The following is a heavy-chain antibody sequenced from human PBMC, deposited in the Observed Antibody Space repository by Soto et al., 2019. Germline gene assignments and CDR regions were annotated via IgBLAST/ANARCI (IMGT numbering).Heavy chain of an antibody. D-gene: IGHD1-26*01. J-gene: IGHJ4*02. CDR2: ISYDGGNK. Sequence: QVKLVESRGGVVQPGRSLRLSCAASGFTFSSYAVHWVRQAPGKGLEWVAVISYDGGNKYYADSVKGRFTISRDTSKNTLYLQMNSLRVEDTAVYYCAREGGSYCFDYWGQGTLVTVSS. CDR1: GFTFSSYA. CDR3: AREGGSYCFDY. V-gene: IGHV3-30-3*01.